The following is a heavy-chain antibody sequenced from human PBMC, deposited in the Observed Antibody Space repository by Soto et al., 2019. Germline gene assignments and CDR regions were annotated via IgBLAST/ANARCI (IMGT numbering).Heavy chain of an antibody. Sequence: GGSLRLSCSASGFTFSSYAMHWVRQAPGGXLEYGSAISSNGGSTYYADSVKGRFTISRDNSKYTLYLQMSSLRAEDTAVYYCVKFPPQSLTVTPGWFDPWGQGPLVTVSS. CDR3: VKFPPQSLTVTPGWFDP. D-gene: IGHD4-4*01. V-gene: IGHV3-64D*06. J-gene: IGHJ5*02. CDR2: ISSNGGST. CDR1: GFTFSSYA.